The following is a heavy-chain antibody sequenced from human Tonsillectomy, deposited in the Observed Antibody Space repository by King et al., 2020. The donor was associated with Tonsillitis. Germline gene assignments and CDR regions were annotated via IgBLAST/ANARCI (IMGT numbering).Heavy chain of an antibody. J-gene: IGHJ4*02. CDR3: ARHAEGSFEEWLSSTYFFDN. CDR1: GGSISSSNFY. D-gene: IGHD3-3*01. V-gene: IGHV4-39*01. CDR2: IYYSGST. Sequence: QLQLQESGPGLVKPSETLSLTCTVSGGSISSSNFYWGWIRQPPGKGLEWIGSIYYSGSTYYNPSLKSRVTISVDTSKNQFSLKLSSVTAADTAVYYCARHAEGSFEEWLSSTYFFDNWGQGTLVTVSS.